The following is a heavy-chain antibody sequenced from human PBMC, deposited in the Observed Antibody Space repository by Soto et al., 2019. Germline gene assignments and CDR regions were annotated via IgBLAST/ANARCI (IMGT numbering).Heavy chain of an antibody. CDR2: INPSGGST. V-gene: IGHV1-46*01. Sequence: QVQLVQSGAEVKKPGASVKVSCKASGYTFTSYYMYWVRQAPGQGLEWMGIINPSGGSTSYAQKFQGRVTMTRDTSTSTVYMELSSLRSEDTAVYYCARHYGDYVGWFDPWGQGTLVTVSS. D-gene: IGHD4-17*01. J-gene: IGHJ5*02. CDR1: GYTFTSYY. CDR3: ARHYGDYVGWFDP.